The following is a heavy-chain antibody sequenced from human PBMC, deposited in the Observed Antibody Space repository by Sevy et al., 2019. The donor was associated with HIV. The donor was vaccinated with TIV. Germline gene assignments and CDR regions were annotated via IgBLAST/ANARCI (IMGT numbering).Heavy chain of an antibody. Sequence: ASVKVSCKVSGYTLTGLSMHWVRQAPGKGLEWMGRVDPEDGETIYAQNFQGRVTLTEDTSRDTAYMELRSLRYEDTAVYYCATAREYYQDSSGYLDFWGQGTLVTVSS. J-gene: IGHJ4*02. D-gene: IGHD3-22*01. CDR1: GYTLTGLS. CDR2: VDPEDGET. CDR3: ATAREYYQDSSGYLDF. V-gene: IGHV1-24*01.